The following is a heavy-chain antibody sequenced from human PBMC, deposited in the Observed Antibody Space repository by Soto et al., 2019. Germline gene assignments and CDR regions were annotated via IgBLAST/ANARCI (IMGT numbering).Heavy chain of an antibody. D-gene: IGHD5-12*01. CDR2: ISFDGSER. V-gene: IGHV3-30*18. J-gene: IGHJ6*02. CDR3: ANGKAGVRDYYGMDV. Sequence: SGGGVGQPGTSLRLSCVVSGLTFRDSGMHWVRQAPGKGLDWVAVISFDGSERHYRDSVKGLFYISRDNSRNTLYLQMNSLRGDDSAVYYCANGKAGVRDYYGMDVWGQGSTVTVSS. CDR1: GLTFRDSG.